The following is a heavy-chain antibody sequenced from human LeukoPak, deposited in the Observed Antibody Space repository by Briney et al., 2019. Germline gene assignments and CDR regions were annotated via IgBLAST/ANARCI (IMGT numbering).Heavy chain of an antibody. D-gene: IGHD4-23*01. J-gene: IGHJ4*02. CDR3: ARREVETINTFDY. V-gene: IGHV5-51*01. CDR1: GYSFTRYW. CDR2: IYPGDSDT. Sequence: GESLKISCKGSGYSFTRYWIGWVRQMTGKGLESMAIIYPGDSDTRYSPSFQGQVTISADKSISTAYLQWSSLKASDTAMYYCARREVETINTFDYWGQGTLVTVSS.